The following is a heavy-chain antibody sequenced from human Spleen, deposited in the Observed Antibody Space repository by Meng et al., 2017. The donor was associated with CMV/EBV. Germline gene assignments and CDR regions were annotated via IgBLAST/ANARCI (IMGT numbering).Heavy chain of an antibody. D-gene: IGHD2-2*01. CDR2: ISAYNGNT. CDR1: GDTFTSYG. CDR3: ARDRNVAVPTPGPWFDP. J-gene: IGHJ5*02. Sequence: DSVKVSCKASGDTFTSYGISWVRQAPGQGLEWMGWISAYNGNTNYAQKLQGRVTMTTDKSTSTDYMELRSLRSDDTAVYYCARDRNVAVPTPGPWFDPWGQGTLVTVSS. V-gene: IGHV1-18*01.